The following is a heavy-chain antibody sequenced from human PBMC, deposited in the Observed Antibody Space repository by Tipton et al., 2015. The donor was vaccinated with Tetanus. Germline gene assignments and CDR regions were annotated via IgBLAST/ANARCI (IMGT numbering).Heavy chain of an antibody. D-gene: IGHD2-8*01. CDR2: IDPGHSDT. Sequence: QLVQSGGEVKKPGESLKISCKGSGYIFNNYWIGWVRQTPGQGLEWMGFIDPGHSDTRYSQSFQGQVAIPVEKSISTAYLQWSSLKASDTSMFYCARAHCADGVCNFDFWGRGALVTVPS. V-gene: IGHV5-51*01. CDR3: ARAHCADGVCNFDF. CDR1: GYIFNNYW. J-gene: IGHJ4*02.